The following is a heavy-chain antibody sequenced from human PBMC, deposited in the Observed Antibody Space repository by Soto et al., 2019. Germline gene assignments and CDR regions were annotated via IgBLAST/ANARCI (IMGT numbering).Heavy chain of an antibody. D-gene: IGHD2-21*02. V-gene: IGHV1-3*05. CDR2: INDGNGNT. CDR1: GYTFTSYA. Sequence: QVQLVQSGAEEKKPGASVKVSCKASGYTFTSYAMHGVRQAPGQRLEWMGWINDGNGNTKYSQKFQGRVTITRNTSASTAYMELSSLRSEDTAVYYCARSIVVVTALDYWGQGTLVTVSS. CDR3: ARSIVVVTALDY. J-gene: IGHJ4*02.